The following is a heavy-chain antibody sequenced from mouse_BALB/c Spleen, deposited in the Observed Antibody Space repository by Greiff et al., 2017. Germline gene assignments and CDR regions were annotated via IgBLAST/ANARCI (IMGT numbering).Heavy chain of an antibody. CDR3: ARRGRGYYAMDY. V-gene: IGHV3-6*02. Sequence: EVQLQQSGPGLVKPSQSLSLTCSVTGYSITSGYYWNWIRQFPGNKLEWMGYISYDGSNNYNPSLKNRISITRDTSKNQFFLKLNSVTTEDTATYYCARRGRGYYAMDYWGQGTSVTVSS. CDR1: GYSITSGYY. J-gene: IGHJ4*01. CDR2: ISYDGSN.